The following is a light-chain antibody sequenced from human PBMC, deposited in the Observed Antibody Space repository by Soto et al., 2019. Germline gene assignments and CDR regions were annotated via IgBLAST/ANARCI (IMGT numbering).Light chain of an antibody. V-gene: IGKV3-20*01. Sequence: VLSQSPGTLSVSLGERVTLSCRASQTIGDNDLAWYQQKPGQAPRLLIYGASSRATGIPDRFSGSGSGTDFTLTISSLEPEDFAVYYCQQYGSSPHFGGGTKVEIK. CDR1: QTIGDND. J-gene: IGKJ4*01. CDR2: GAS. CDR3: QQYGSSPH.